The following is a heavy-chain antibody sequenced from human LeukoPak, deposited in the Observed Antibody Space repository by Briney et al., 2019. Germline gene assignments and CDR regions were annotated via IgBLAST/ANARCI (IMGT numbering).Heavy chain of an antibody. V-gene: IGHV1-2*02. J-gene: IGHJ6*03. CDR2: INPNSGGT. CDR1: GGTFSSYA. CDR3: ARDLDSTSSRAYYYYYMDV. Sequence: GASVKVSCKASGGTFSSYAISWVRQAPGQGLEWMGWINPNSGGTNYAQKFQGRVTMTRDTSISTAYMELSRLRSDDTAVYYCARDLDSTSSRAYYYYYMDVWGKGTTVTVSS. D-gene: IGHD6-6*01.